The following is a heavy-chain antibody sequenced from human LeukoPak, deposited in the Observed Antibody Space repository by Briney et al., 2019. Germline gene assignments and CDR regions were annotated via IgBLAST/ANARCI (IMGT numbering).Heavy chain of an antibody. V-gene: IGHV3-48*03. J-gene: IGHJ4*02. Sequence: PGGSLRLSCAASGFTFSSYEMNWVRQAPGKGLEWVSYISSSGSTIYYADSVKGRFTISRDNAKKSLHLQMNGLRAEDTAVYYCARVFYNILTGYSTAIDYWGQGTLVTVSS. CDR3: ARVFYNILTGYSTAIDY. CDR1: GFTFSSYE. CDR2: ISSSGSTI. D-gene: IGHD3-9*01.